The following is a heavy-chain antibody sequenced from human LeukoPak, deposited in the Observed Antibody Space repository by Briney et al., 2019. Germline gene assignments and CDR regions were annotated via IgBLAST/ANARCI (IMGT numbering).Heavy chain of an antibody. D-gene: IGHD3-22*01. CDR3: ARGFPPRMYYDTSGYYSYYFDY. V-gene: IGHV1-69*06. CDR1: GGTFSSYA. CDR2: IIPIFGTA. J-gene: IGHJ4*02. Sequence: SVKVSCKASGGTFSSYAISWVRQAPGQGLEWMGGIIPIFGTANYAQKFQGRVTITADKSTSTAYMELSSLRSDDTAVYFCARGFPPRMYYDTSGYYSYYFDYWGQGTLVTVSS.